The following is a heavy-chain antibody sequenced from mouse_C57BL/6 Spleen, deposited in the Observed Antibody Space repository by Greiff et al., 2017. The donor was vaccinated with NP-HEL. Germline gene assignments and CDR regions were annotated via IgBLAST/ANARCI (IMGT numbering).Heavy chain of an antibody. D-gene: IGHD3-2*02. CDR1: GYTFTDYY. CDR2: INPNNGGT. J-gene: IGHJ3*01. Sequence: EVQLQQSGPELVKPGASVKISCKASGYTFTDYYMNWVKQSHGKSLEWIGDINPNNGGTSYNQKFKGKATLTVDKSSSTAYMELRSLTSEDSAVYYCARWRQLRHGGFAYWGQGTLVTVSA. V-gene: IGHV1-26*01. CDR3: ARWRQLRHGGFAY.